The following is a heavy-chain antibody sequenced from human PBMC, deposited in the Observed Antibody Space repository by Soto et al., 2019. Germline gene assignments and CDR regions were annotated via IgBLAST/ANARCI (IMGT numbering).Heavy chain of an antibody. CDR3: ARDRNGLGGIDY. CDR2: IFQSGSP. Sequence: QLQLQESGSGLVKPSQTLSLTCAVSGGSITSGGFSWSWIRQPPGKGLEWIGYIFQSGSPSYTPALKSRVTLSVERSKNQFFLRLSSVTAADPAVYFCARDRNGLGGIDYWGQGTLVTVSS. D-gene: IGHD1-1*01. CDR1: GGSITSGGFS. J-gene: IGHJ4*02. V-gene: IGHV4-30-2*01.